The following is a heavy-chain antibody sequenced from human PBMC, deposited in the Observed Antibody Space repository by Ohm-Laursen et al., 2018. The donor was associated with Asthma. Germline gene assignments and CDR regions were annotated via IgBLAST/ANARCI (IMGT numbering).Heavy chain of an antibody. CDR1: GGSISSYY. D-gene: IGHD4-17*01. V-gene: IGHV4-59*07. Sequence: SDTLSLTCTVSGGSISSYYWSWIRQPPGKGLEWIGYIYYSGSTNYNPSLKSRVTISVDTFKNQFSLKLSSVTAADTAVYYCARYGDSPYYYYYGMDVWGQGTTVTVSS. J-gene: IGHJ6*02. CDR2: IYYSGST. CDR3: ARYGDSPYYYYYGMDV.